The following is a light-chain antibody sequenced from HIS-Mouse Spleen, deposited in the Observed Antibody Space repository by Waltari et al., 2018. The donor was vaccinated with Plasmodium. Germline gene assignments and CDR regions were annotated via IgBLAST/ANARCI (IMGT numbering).Light chain of an antibody. CDR3: QQNYNTWT. V-gene: IGKV1-39*01. CDR1: QSISSY. Sequence: DIQMTQSPSSLSASVGDRVTITCRASQSISSYLNWYQQKPGKASKLLIYAASSLQSGVPSRVSGSGSGTDFTRTISSLQPEDFAAYCCQQNYNTWTFGQGTKVEIK. CDR2: AAS. J-gene: IGKJ1*01.